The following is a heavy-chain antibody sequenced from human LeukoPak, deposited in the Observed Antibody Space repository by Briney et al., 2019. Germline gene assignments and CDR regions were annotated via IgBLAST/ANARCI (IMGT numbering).Heavy chain of an antibody. D-gene: IGHD6-13*01. CDR1: GGSISSYY. Sequence: RPSETLSLTCTVSGGSISSYYWSWIRQPAGKGLEWIGRIYTSGSTNYNPSLKSRVTMSVDTSKNQFSLKLSSVTAADTAVYYCARGARAAAGKVYYYYMDVWGKGTTVTISS. J-gene: IGHJ6*03. CDR2: IYTSGST. CDR3: ARGARAAAGKVYYYYMDV. V-gene: IGHV4-4*07.